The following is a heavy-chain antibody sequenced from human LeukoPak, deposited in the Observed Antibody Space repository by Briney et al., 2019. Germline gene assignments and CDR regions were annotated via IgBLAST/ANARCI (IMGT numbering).Heavy chain of an antibody. J-gene: IGHJ6*03. CDR1: GYSFTSYW. V-gene: IGHV5-51*01. CDR3: ARLAFCTNAVCFSNYYYSMDV. Sequence: GESLKISCKGSGYSFTSYWIGWVRQMPGKGLEWTGIIYPDDSDTKYSPSFQGQVTISADKSISTAYLQWSSLKASDTTMYYCARLAFCTNAVCFSNYYYSMDVWGRGTTVTVSS. D-gene: IGHD2-8*01. CDR2: IYPDDSDT.